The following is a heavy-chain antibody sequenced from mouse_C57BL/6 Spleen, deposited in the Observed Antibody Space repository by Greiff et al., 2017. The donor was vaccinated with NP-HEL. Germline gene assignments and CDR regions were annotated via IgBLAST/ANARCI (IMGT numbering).Heavy chain of an antibody. CDR3: ARSPHYYGSSYYAMDY. Sequence: EVQLVESGGGLVQPGGSLSLSCAASGFTFTDYYMSWVRQPPGKALEWLGFIRNKANGYTTEYSASVKGRFTISRANSQSILYLQMNALRAEDSATYYCARSPHYYGSSYYAMDYWGQGTSVTVSS. CDR1: GFTFTDYY. V-gene: IGHV7-3*01. CDR2: IRNKANGYTT. D-gene: IGHD1-1*01. J-gene: IGHJ4*01.